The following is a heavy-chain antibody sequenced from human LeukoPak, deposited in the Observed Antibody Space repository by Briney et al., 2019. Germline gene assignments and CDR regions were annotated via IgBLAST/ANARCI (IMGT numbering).Heavy chain of an antibody. Sequence: SETLSLTCAVYGGSFSGYYWSWIRQPPGKGLEWIGSIYYSGSTYYNPSLKSRVTISVDTSKNQFSLKLSSVTAADTAVYYCAKFSGYDWVDYWGQGILVTVSS. D-gene: IGHD5-12*01. CDR3: AKFSGYDWVDY. CDR1: GGSFSGYY. V-gene: IGHV4-34*01. CDR2: IYYSGST. J-gene: IGHJ4*02.